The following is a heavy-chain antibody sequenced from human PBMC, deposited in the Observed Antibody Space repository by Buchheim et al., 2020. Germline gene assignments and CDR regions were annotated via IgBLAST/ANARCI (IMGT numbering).Heavy chain of an antibody. J-gene: IGHJ6*03. V-gene: IGHV3-48*02. Sequence: EVQLVESGGTLVQPGGSLRLSCVGSGFSFSSYSMSWVRQAPGKGLEWVSYISSSDSPMYNGDSVEGRFTISRDDAKKSVYLQMNSLRDEDTAVYYCAKGGSWSGYLYYYYYMDVWGKGTT. CDR1: GFSFSSYS. CDR3: AKGGSWSGYLYYYYYMDV. D-gene: IGHD3-3*01. CDR2: ISSSDSPM.